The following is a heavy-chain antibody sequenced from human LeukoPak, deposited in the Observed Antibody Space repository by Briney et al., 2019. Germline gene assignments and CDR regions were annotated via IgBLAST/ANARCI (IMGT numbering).Heavy chain of an antibody. J-gene: IGHJ4*02. CDR1: GFTFRSHA. D-gene: IGHD3-16*01. CDR2: IYENGGTT. Sequence: PGGSLRLSCVGSGFTFRSHAMSWVRQAPEKGLEFVSGIYENGGTTYYADSVKGRFSISRDSSKNTLYLQMNSLRAEDTAVYYCAKDWAPGTVSYFDYWGQGTLVTVSS. V-gene: IGHV3-23*01. CDR3: AKDWAPGTVSYFDY.